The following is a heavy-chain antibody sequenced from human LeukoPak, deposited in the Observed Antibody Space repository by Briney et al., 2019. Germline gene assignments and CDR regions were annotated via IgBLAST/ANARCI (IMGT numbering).Heavy chain of an antibody. J-gene: IGHJ5*02. D-gene: IGHD7-27*01. CDR2: IYYSGST. Sequence: KASETLSLTCTVSGGSISSSSYYWSWIRQPPGKGLEWIGSIYYSGSTYYNPSLKSRVTISVDTSKNQFSLKLSSVTAADTAVYYCARRRLGVNWFDPWGQGTLVTVSS. CDR1: GGSISSSSYY. V-gene: IGHV4-39*01. CDR3: ARRRLGVNWFDP.